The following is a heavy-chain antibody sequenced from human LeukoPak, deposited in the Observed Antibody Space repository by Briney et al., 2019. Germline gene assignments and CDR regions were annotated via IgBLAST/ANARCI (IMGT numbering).Heavy chain of an antibody. CDR2: INTGGSST. J-gene: IGHJ3*02. CDR3: ARDQEGKDAFYI. V-gene: IGHV3-74*01. CDR1: GFTFSSYW. Sequence: GGSLRLSCAASGFTFSSYWMHWVRQAPGKGLVWVSHINTGGSSTIYADSVKGRFTISRDNSKNTLYLQMNSLRVEDTAVYYCARDQEGKDAFYIWGQGTMVTVSS.